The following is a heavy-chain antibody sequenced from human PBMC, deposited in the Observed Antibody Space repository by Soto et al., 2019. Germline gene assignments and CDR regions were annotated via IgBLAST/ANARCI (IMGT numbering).Heavy chain of an antibody. V-gene: IGHV3-33*01. D-gene: IGHD6-19*01. CDR1: GFTFSSYG. CDR3: VRQGNSVAGKGY. J-gene: IGHJ4*02. Sequence: GGSLRLSCAASGFTFSSYGMHWVRQAPGKGLEWVAVIWYDGSNKYYADSVKGRFTISRDNSKNTLYLQMNSLRAEDTAVYYCVRQGNSVAGKGYWGQGTLVTVSS. CDR2: IWYDGSNK.